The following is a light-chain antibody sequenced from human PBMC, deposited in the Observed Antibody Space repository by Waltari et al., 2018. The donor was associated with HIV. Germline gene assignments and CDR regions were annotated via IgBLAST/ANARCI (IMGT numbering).Light chain of an antibody. CDR2: YDD. Sequence: QSVLTQPPSVSEAPRQRGTTPCSGSSPNLGHNPVHWYQQLPGKAPKLLIYYDDRLPSGVSDRFSGSKSGTSASLAISGLQSEDEADYYCAAAWDDSLNGPVFGGGTKLTVL. V-gene: IGLV1-36*01. J-gene: IGLJ2*01. CDR3: AAAWDDSLNGPV. CDR1: SPNLGHNP.